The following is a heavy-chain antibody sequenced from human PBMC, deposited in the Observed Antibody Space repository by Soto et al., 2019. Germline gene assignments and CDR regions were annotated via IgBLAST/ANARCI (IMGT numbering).Heavy chain of an antibody. CDR1: GGSFSGYY. V-gene: IGHV4-34*01. J-gene: IGHJ3*02. Sequence: SETLSLTCAVYGGSFSGYYWSWIRQPPGKGLEWIGEINHSGSTNYSPSLKSRVTISVDTSKNQFSLKLSSVTAADTAVYYCARDSNYDILTGYDAFDIWGQGTMVTVSS. CDR3: ARDSNYDILTGYDAFDI. CDR2: INHSGST. D-gene: IGHD3-9*01.